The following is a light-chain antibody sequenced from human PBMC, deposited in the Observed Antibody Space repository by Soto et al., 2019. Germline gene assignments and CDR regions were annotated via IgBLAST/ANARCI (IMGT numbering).Light chain of an antibody. Sequence: EIVLTQSPGTLSLSPGQRATLSCRTSESVTDNQLAWYQQKPDQAPMLLIYAISTRATGIPDRFSGSGSGTDFTLTISRVEPEDFAMYYCQQYGSSRWTFAQGTKVE. CDR2: AIS. CDR1: ESVTDNQ. V-gene: IGKV3-20*01. CDR3: QQYGSSRWT. J-gene: IGKJ1*01.